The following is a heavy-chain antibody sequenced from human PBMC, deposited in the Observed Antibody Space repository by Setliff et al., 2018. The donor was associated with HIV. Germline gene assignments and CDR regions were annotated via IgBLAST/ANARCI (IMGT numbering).Heavy chain of an antibody. CDR2: ISAYNGNT. CDR1: GYTFTSYG. D-gene: IGHD4-17*01. Sequence: ASVNVSCKASGYTFTSYGISWVRQAPGQGLEWMGWISAYNGNTNYAQNFQGRVTMTTDTSTSTVYMQLRSLRSDDTAVYYCASSVDNYGDNRWFDPWGQGTLVTVSS. V-gene: IGHV1-18*01. J-gene: IGHJ5*02. CDR3: ASSVDNYGDNRWFDP.